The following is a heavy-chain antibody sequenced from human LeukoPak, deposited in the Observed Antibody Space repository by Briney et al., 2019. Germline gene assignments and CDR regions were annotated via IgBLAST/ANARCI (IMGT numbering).Heavy chain of an antibody. V-gene: IGHV1-2*06. CDR1: GYTFTGYY. CDR3: ARVGTGGYCPYFDY. D-gene: IGHD2-21*01. J-gene: IGHJ4*02. Sequence: ASVKLSCKASGYTFTGYYMHWVRQAPGQGLEWMGRINPHSGGTNYAQKFQGRVTMTRYTYISTAYMELSRLRSDDTAVYYCARVGTGGYCPYFDYWGQGTLVTVSS. CDR2: INPHSGGT.